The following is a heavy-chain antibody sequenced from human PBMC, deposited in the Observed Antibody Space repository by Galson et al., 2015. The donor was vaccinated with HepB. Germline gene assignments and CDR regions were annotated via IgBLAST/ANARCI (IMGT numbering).Heavy chain of an antibody. D-gene: IGHD2-2*01. Sequence: SVKVSCKASGGTFSSYAISWVRQAPGQGLEWMGGIIPIFGTANYAQKFQGRVTITADKSTSTAYMELSSLRSEDTAVYYCARIGTKVVTGPWFDPWGQGTLVTVSS. V-gene: IGHV1-69*06. CDR3: ARIGTKVVTGPWFDP. CDR2: IIPIFGTA. J-gene: IGHJ5*02. CDR1: GGTFSSYA.